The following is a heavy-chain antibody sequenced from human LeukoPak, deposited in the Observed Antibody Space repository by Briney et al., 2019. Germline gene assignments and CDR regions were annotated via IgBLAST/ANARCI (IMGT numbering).Heavy chain of an antibody. V-gene: IGHV3-66*01. Sequence: GGSLRLSCAASGFTVSNNYMSLVRQAPGKGLEWVSVLYSGSTTYYADSVKGRFTIYRDNSKNTMYLQMNNLRAGDTAVYYCARGPRYCSSTSCYDYWGQGTLVTVSS. CDR3: ARGPRYCSSTSCYDY. CDR1: GFTVSNNY. CDR2: LYSGSTT. D-gene: IGHD2-2*01. J-gene: IGHJ4*02.